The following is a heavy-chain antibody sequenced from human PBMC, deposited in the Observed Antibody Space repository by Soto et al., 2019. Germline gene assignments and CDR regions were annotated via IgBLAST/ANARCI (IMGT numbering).Heavy chain of an antibody. V-gene: IGHV3-48*02. D-gene: IGHD6-19*01. J-gene: IGHJ6*02. CDR3: ARTGIAVAGLDV. CDR2: ISSSSSTI. CDR1: GFTLRIYS. Sequence: TCGSPILSRATSGFTLRIYSKSLDRQAPGKGLEWVSYISSSSSTIYYADSVKGRFTISRDNAKNSLYLQMNSLRDEDTAVYYCARTGIAVAGLDVWGQGTTVTVSS.